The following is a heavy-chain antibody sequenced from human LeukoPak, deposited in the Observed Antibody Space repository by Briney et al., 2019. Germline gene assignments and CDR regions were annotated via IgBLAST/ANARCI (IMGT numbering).Heavy chain of an antibody. CDR3: AKDKTTTSDAFDI. V-gene: IGHV3-30*18. J-gene: IGHJ3*02. CDR2: ISYDGSNK. D-gene: IGHD1-26*01. Sequence: GGSLRLSCAASGFTFSSYGMHWVRQAPGKGLEWVAVISYDGSNKYYADSVKGRFTISRDNSKNTLYLQMNSLRAEDTAVYYCAKDKTTTSDAFDIWGQGTMVTVSS. CDR1: GFTFSSYG.